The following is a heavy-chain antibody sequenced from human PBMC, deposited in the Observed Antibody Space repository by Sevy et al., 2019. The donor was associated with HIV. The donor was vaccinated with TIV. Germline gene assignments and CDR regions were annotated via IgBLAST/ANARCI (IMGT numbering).Heavy chain of an antibody. J-gene: IGHJ4*02. V-gene: IGHV1-69*13. CDR1: GGTFSSYA. CDR3: ARVRSNHLGYFDY. D-gene: IGHD2-2*01. CDR2: IIPIFGTA. Sequence: ASVKVSCKASGGTFSSYAISWVRQAPGQGLEWMGGIIPIFGTANYAQKFQGRVTITADESTSPAYMELSSLRSEDTAVYYCARVRSNHLGYFDYWGQGTLVTVSS.